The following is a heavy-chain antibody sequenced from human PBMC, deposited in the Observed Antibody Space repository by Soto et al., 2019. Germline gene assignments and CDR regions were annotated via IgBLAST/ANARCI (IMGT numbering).Heavy chain of an antibody. D-gene: IGHD3-22*01. J-gene: IGHJ4*02. CDR1: GFSLSTRGVG. Sequence: QITLKESGPTLVKPTQTLTLTCTFSGFSLSTRGVGVGWIRQPPGKALEWLALIYWDDEKRYSPSLRSRLTITTDTSKNQVVLTLTNMEPVDTAKYYCAPIGISTWFTYWCQGTLVTVSS. CDR3: APIGISTWFTY. CDR2: IYWDDEK. V-gene: IGHV2-5*02.